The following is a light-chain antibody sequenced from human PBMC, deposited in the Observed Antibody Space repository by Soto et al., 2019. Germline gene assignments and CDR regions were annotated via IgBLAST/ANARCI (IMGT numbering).Light chain of an antibody. J-gene: IGLJ1*01. CDR3: GSYTSSSTYV. Sequence: QSVLTQPASVSGSPGQSITISCTGTSGDVGGYNYVSWYQQYPGKAPKLMIYDVRNRPSGVSNRFSGSKSGDTASLTISGLQADDEADYYCGSYTSSSTYVFGTGTKVTVL. CDR2: DVR. CDR1: SGDVGGYNY. V-gene: IGLV2-14*01.